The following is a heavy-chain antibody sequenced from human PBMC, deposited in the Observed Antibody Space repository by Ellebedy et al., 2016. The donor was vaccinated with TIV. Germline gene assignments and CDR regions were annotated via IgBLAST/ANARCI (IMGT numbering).Heavy chain of an antibody. CDR3: ARGFGELLDWFDP. CDR1: GYTFTGYY. CDR2: INPNSGGT. Sequence: AASVKVSCKASGYTFTGYYMHWVRQAPGQGLEWMEWINPNSGGTNYAQKFQGWVTMTRDTSISTAYMELSRLRSDDTAVYYCARGFGELLDWFDPWGKGTLVTVA. D-gene: IGHD3-10*01. J-gene: IGHJ5*02. V-gene: IGHV1-2*04.